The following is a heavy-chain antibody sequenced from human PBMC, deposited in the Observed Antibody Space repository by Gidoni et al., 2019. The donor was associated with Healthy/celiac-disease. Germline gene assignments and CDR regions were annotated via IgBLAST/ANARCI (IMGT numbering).Heavy chain of an antibody. CDR1: GFTFGDYA. Sequence: EVQLVESGGGLVKPGRSLRLSCTASGFTFGDYAMSWFRQAPGKGLEWVGFIRSKAYGGTTEYAASVKGRFTISRDDSKSIAYLQMNSLKTEDTAVYYCTRDQVDYGSGSYYNPYYYYYMDVWGKGTTVTVSS. J-gene: IGHJ6*03. CDR3: TRDQVDYGSGSYYNPYYYYYMDV. D-gene: IGHD3-10*01. CDR2: IRSKAYGGTT. V-gene: IGHV3-49*05.